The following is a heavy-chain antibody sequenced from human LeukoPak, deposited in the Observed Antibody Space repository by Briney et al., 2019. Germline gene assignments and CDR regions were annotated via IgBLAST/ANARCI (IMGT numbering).Heavy chain of an antibody. D-gene: IGHD1-26*01. Sequence: PGGSLRLSCAASGFTFSSYGMHWVRQAPGKGLEWVSAASDTTYYAESVKGRFTISRDNSKNTLYLQMNNLRAEDAAIYYCAKAYAFVGANYFDYWGQGTLVTVSS. V-gene: IGHV3-23*01. CDR1: GFTFSSYG. CDR3: AKAYAFVGANYFDY. J-gene: IGHJ4*02. CDR2: ASDTT.